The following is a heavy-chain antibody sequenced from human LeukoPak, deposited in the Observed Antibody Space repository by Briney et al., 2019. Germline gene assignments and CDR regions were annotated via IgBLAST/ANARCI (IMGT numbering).Heavy chain of an antibody. CDR1: GGSISSSSYY. CDR2: IYYSGST. V-gene: IGHV4-39*01. J-gene: IGHJ6*03. D-gene: IGHD4-11*01. Sequence: PSETLSLTCTVSGGSISSSSYYWGWIRQPPGKGLEWIGSIYYSGSTYYNPFLKSRVTISVDTSKNQFSLKLSSVTAADTAVYYCARSDSNYGFYYYYMDVWGKGTTVTVSS. CDR3: ARSDSNYGFYYYYMDV.